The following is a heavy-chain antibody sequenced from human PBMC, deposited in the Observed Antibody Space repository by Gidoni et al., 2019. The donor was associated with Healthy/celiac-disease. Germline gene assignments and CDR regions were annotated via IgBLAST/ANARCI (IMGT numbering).Heavy chain of an antibody. Sequence: EVQLVESGGGLVQPGGSLRLSCAASGFTFNSFWMSWVRQAPGQGLEWVANINEDGSEKYYVDSVKGRFTISRDNAKNSLYLQMNSLRAEDTALYYCARDYDSSGYYPFDYWGQGTLVTVSS. CDR3: ARDYDSSGYYPFDY. D-gene: IGHD3-22*01. CDR1: GFTFNSFW. CDR2: INEDGSEK. J-gene: IGHJ4*02. V-gene: IGHV3-7*01.